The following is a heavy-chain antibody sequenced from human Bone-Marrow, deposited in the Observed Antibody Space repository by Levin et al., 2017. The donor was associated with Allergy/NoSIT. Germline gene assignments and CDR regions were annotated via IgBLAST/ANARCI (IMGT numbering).Heavy chain of an antibody. CDR1: GFTFSSYG. J-gene: IGHJ4*02. Sequence: GGSLRLSCAASGFTFSSYGMHWVRQAPGKGLEWVAVISYDGSNKYYADSVKGRFTISRDNSKNTLYLQMNSLRAEDTAVYYCAKDSVLRYFDWLGGLDYWGQGTPVTVSS. CDR2: ISYDGSNK. CDR3: AKDSVLRYFDWLGGLDY. V-gene: IGHV3-30*18. D-gene: IGHD3-9*01.